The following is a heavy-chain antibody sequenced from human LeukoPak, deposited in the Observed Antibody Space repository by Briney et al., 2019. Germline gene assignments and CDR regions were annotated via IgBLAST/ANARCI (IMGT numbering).Heavy chain of an antibody. CDR2: IYHSGST. Sequence: SGTLSLTCAVSGGSISSSNWWSWVHQPPGKGLEWIGEIYHSGSTNYNPSLKGRVTISVDKSKNQFSLKLSSVTAADTAVYYCARAMSTVIAPIFDSWGQGTLVTVSS. D-gene: IGHD4-11*01. CDR1: GGSISSSNW. J-gene: IGHJ4*02. V-gene: IGHV4-4*02. CDR3: ARAMSTVIAPIFDS.